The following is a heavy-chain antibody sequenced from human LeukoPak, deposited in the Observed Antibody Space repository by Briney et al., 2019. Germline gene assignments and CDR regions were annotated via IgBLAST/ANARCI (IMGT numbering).Heavy chain of an antibody. Sequence: SETLSLTCTVSGYSISSGYYWGWIRPPPGKGLEWIGRIYTSGSTNYNPSLKSRVTISVDTSKNQFSLKLSSVTAADTAVYYCARAGVATTTRSFDYWGQGTLVTVSS. V-gene: IGHV4-38-2*02. J-gene: IGHJ4*02. CDR3: ARAGVATTTRSFDY. CDR1: GYSISSGYY. CDR2: IYTSGST. D-gene: IGHD5-12*01.